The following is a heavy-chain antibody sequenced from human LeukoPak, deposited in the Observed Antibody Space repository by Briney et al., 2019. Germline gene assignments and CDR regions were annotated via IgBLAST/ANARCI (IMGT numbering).Heavy chain of an antibody. CDR2: INPNNGGT. Sequence: ASVKGSCKASGYTFTGYYMHWVRQAPGQGLEWMGWINPNNGGTNYAQKFQGRVTMTRDTSISTAYMELSSLTSDDTAVYYCARGRRFDPWGQGTLVTVSS. J-gene: IGHJ5*02. V-gene: IGHV1-2*02. CDR3: ARGRRFDP. CDR1: GYTFTGYY.